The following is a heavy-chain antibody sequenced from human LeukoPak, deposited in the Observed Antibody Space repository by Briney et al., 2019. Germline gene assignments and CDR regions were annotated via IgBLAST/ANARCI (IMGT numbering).Heavy chain of an antibody. V-gene: IGHV1-18*01. J-gene: IGHJ4*02. CDR1: GYTFTSYG. D-gene: IGHD2-15*01. CDR2: ISAYNANT. Sequence: ASVKVSCKASGYTFTSYGINWVRQATGQGLEWMGWISAYNANTNYAQKLQGRVTLTTDTSTSTAYMELRSLRSDDTAVYYCARDLLLWAKRELGFDYWGQGTLVTVSS. CDR3: ARDLLLWAKRELGFDY.